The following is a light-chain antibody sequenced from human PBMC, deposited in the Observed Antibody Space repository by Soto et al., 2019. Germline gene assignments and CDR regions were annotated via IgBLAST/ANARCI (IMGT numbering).Light chain of an antibody. J-gene: IGKJ4*01. CDR2: GAS. CDR1: QSVGTY. Sequence: EIVLTQSPGTLSLSPGERATLSCRASQSVGTYLAWYQQKPGQAPRILIYGASSSATGIPDRFIGSGSGTDFTRTISRLEPEDFAVYYCQQYVSIPLTFGGGTKVEIK. CDR3: QQYVSIPLT. V-gene: IGKV3-20*01.